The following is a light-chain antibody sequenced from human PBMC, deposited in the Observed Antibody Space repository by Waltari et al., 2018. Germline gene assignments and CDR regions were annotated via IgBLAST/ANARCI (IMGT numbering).Light chain of an antibody. Sequence: QTVVTQEPSLSVSPGGTVTLPCALSSGSLSPPSYATWYQQTPGHAPRTLVYKANARSSGVPDRFSGSILGNTAALTITGAQADDESDYYCALYMGSGIWVFGGGTRLTVL. V-gene: IGLV8-61*01. CDR1: SGSLSPPSY. J-gene: IGLJ3*02. CDR2: KAN. CDR3: ALYMGSGIWV.